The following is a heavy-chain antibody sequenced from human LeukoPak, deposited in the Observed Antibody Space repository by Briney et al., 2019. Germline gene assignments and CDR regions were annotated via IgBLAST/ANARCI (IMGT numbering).Heavy chain of an antibody. J-gene: IGHJ6*04. Sequence: GTSLRLSCAASGFTFSTYGMHWVRQAPGKGLEWVAVIWYEGSNKYYADSVKGRFTISRDNSKNTLYLQMNSLRAEDTAVYYCAKDLDYGDYYYYYGMDVWGKGTTVTVSS. D-gene: IGHD4-17*01. V-gene: IGHV3-33*06. CDR1: GFTFSTYG. CDR2: IWYEGSNK. CDR3: AKDLDYGDYYYYYGMDV.